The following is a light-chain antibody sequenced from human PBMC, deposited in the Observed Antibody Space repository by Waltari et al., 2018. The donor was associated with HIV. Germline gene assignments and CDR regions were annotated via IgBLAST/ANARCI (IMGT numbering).Light chain of an antibody. Sequence: QSALTQPPSASGSPGQSVTISCTGTSSDVGGYNYVSWYQQHPGKAPNLMIYEVSKRPSGVPDRFSGSKSGNAASLTVSGLQAEDEADYYCSSYAGSNNAVFGGGTKLTVL. J-gene: IGLJ2*01. V-gene: IGLV2-8*01. CDR1: SSDVGGYNY. CDR3: SSYAGSNNAV. CDR2: EVS.